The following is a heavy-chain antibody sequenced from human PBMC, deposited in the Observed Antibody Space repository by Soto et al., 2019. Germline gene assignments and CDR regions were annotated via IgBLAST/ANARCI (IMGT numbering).Heavy chain of an antibody. Sequence: PGGSLRLSCAASGFTFSSYAMSWVRQAPGKGLEWVSAIIGSGGSTYYADSVKGRFAISRDNSKNTLYLQMNSLRAEDTAVYYCCSPGVRGSAEKYYYYYGMDVWGQGTTVTVSS. J-gene: IGHJ6*02. V-gene: IGHV3-23*01. D-gene: IGHD3-10*01. CDR1: GFTFSSYA. CDR2: IIGSGGST. CDR3: CSPGVRGSAEKYYYYYGMDV.